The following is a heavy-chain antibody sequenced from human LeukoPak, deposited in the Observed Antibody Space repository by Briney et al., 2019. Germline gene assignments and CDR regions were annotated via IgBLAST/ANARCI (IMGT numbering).Heavy chain of an antibody. Sequence: GGSLRLSCAASGFTFSSYSMNWVRQAPGKGLEWVSYISSSSTKYYADSEKGRFTISRDNAKNSLYLQMNSLRAEDTALYYCARVYTTSSSWYGDFDYWGQGTLVTVSS. J-gene: IGHJ4*02. V-gene: IGHV3-48*04. CDR2: ISSSSTK. CDR3: ARVYTTSSSWYGDFDY. CDR1: GFTFSSYS. D-gene: IGHD6-13*01.